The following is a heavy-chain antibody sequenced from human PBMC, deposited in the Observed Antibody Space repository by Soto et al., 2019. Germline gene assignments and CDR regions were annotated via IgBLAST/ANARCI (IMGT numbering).Heavy chain of an antibody. Sequence: ASVKVSCKASGYTFTGYYMHWVRQAPGQGLEWMGWINPNSGGTNYAQKFQGWVTMTRDTSISTAYMELSRLRSDDTAVYYCARGPGDYYYYGMDVWGQGTTVTVSS. CDR2: INPNSGGT. CDR1: GYTFTGYY. CDR3: ARGPGDYYYYGMDV. D-gene: IGHD1-26*01. J-gene: IGHJ6*02. V-gene: IGHV1-2*04.